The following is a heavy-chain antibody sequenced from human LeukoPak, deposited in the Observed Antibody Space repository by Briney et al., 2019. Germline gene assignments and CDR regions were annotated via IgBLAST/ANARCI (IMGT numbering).Heavy chain of an antibody. D-gene: IGHD6-6*01. CDR2: IYSGGIT. CDR1: GFTVSSNY. Sequence: GGSLGLSCAASGFTVSSNYMSWVRQAPGKGLEWVSVIYSGGITYYADSVKGRFTISRDNSKNTLYLQMNSLRAEDTAVYYCAREFSSSSYYFDYWGQGALVTVSS. J-gene: IGHJ4*02. CDR3: AREFSSSSYYFDY. V-gene: IGHV3-53*01.